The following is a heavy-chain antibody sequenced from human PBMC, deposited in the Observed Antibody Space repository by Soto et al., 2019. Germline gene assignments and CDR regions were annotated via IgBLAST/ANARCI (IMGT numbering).Heavy chain of an antibody. CDR3: ARGGGPTVTTNFDY. V-gene: IGHV4-59*01. CDR2: IYYSGST. CDR1: GGSISNDY. D-gene: IGHD4-17*01. Sequence: SEILSLTCTVSGGSISNDYWSWIRQPPGKGLEWIGYIYYSGSTNYNPSLKSRVTISVDTSKNQFSLKLSSVTAADTAVYYCARGGGPTVTTNFDYWGQGAQVTVSS. J-gene: IGHJ4*02.